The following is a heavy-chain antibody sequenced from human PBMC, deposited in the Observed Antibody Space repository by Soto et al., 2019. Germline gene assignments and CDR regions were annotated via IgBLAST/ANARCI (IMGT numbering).Heavy chain of an antibody. D-gene: IGHD2-2*01. J-gene: IGHJ5*02. CDR2: INHSGNT. CDR3: ASGGVWIVGVVTKRGFDP. CDR1: RGCFSDYY. Sequence: XLTMSLTCAVCRGCFSDYYWSWIRQPPGKGLEWIGEINHSGNTNYNPSLNTRVTISVDMAQTQFSRKLSSVPDGDTVVYYCASGGVWIVGVVTKRGFDPWGQGTLVAVST. V-gene: IGHV4-34*01.